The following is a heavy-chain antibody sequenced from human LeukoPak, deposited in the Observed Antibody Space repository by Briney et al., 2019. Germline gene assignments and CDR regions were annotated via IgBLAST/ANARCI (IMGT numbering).Heavy chain of an antibody. CDR2: INPKNGDT. D-gene: IGHD2-2*01. Sequence: SVTVSCKASGCSFSSYAISWVRQAPGQGLEWMGWINPKNGDTNYAQKFQGRVTMTRDTSISTAYAEVRRLESDDTAVYYCLRYCSSISCSSWGQGTLVTVSS. CDR3: LRYCSSISCSS. V-gene: IGHV1-2*02. J-gene: IGHJ4*02. CDR1: GCSFSSYA.